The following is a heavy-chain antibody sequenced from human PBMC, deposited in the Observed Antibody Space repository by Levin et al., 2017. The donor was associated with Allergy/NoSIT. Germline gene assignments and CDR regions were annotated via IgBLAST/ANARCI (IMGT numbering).Heavy chain of an antibody. V-gene: IGHV4-34*01. CDR1: GSSFSDYF. D-gene: IGHD4-17*01. Sequence: SETLSLTCAVSGSSFSDYFWTWVRQAPGKGLGWIGEINASGDTTYNPSLRGRVTMSVVRSRKEFSLSLPSATAADTAVYYCARLTTVITGRCFDNWGQGSLVTVSS. J-gene: IGHJ4*02. CDR3: ARLTTVITGRCFDN. CDR2: INASGDT.